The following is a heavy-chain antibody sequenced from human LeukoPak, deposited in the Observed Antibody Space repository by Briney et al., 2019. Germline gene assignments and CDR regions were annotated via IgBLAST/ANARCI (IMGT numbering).Heavy chain of an antibody. J-gene: IGHJ6*03. D-gene: IGHD1-7*01. CDR2: ISYDGSNK. Sequence: SGGSLRLSCAASGFTFSSYAMHWVRQAPGKGLEWVAVISYDGSNKYYADSVKGRFTISRDNSKNTLYLQMNSLIADDTAVYYCAKRRGLELTYYYHMDVWGKGTTVTVSS. CDR3: AKRRGLELTYYYHMDV. CDR1: GFTFSSYA. V-gene: IGHV3-30*04.